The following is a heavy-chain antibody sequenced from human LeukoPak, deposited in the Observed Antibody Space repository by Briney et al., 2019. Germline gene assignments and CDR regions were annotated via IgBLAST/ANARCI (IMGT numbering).Heavy chain of an antibody. Sequence: RTGGSLRLSCAASGFTFSSYAVTWVRQAPGKGLEWVSGITGSGDTTFYADSVKGRFTISRDNSKNTLYLQMHSLRAEDTAVYYCVKDYSTIAAAANPLFDYWGQGALVTVSS. CDR3: VKDYSTIAAAANPLFDY. J-gene: IGHJ4*02. CDR1: GFTFSSYA. CDR2: ITGSGDTT. D-gene: IGHD6-13*01. V-gene: IGHV3-23*01.